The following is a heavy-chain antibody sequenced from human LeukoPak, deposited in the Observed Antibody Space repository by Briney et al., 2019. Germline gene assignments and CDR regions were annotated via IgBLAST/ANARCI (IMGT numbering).Heavy chain of an antibody. CDR2: TNPNSGGT. V-gene: IGHV1-2*06. D-gene: IGHD3-3*01. Sequence: ASVTVSCTASGYTFTGYYMHWVRQAPGQGLEWMGRTNPNSGGTNYAQKFQGRVTMTRDTSISTAYMELSRLRSDDTAVYYCARGRRFLDFDYWGQGTLVTVSS. J-gene: IGHJ4*02. CDR1: GYTFTGYY. CDR3: ARGRRFLDFDY.